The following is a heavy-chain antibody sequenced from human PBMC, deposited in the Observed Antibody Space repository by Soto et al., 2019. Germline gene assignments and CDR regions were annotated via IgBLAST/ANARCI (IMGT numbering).Heavy chain of an antibody. D-gene: IGHD2-21*01. Sequence: SETLSLTGTVSGGSISSGGYYWSWIRQHPGKGLEWIGYIYYSGSTYYNPSLKSRVTISVDTSKNQFSLKLSSVTAADTAVYYCARAGPGQHYFDYWGQGTLVTVSS. CDR2: IYYSGST. V-gene: IGHV4-31*03. CDR1: GGSISSGGYY. J-gene: IGHJ4*02. CDR3: ARAGPGQHYFDY.